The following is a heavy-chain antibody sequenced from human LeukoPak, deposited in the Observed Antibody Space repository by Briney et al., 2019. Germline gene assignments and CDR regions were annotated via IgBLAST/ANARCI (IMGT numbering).Heavy chain of an antibody. D-gene: IGHD2-2*01. Sequence: GGSLRLSCVAPGFTFSSYGMHWVRQAPGKGLEWVAIIWSDGSTKYYVGSVKGRFTISRDSSKSTLYLQMNSLRAEDTAVYYCARDAATSVGMPHYWGQGTVVTVSS. CDR2: IWSDGSTK. V-gene: IGHV3-33*01. J-gene: IGHJ4*02. CDR1: GFTFSSYG. CDR3: ARDAATSVGMPHY.